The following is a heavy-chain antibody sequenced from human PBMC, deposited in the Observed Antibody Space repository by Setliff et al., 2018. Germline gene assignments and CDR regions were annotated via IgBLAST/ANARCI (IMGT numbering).Heavy chain of an antibody. J-gene: IGHJ6*03. CDR3: ARSPLDDGGYYGHSHHYMDV. V-gene: IGHV5-51*01. CDR2: IYPGDSDT. CDR1: GYSFTTYW. Sequence: PGESLKISCKGSGYSFTTYWIGWVRQMPGKGLEWMGIIYPGDSDTRYSPSFQGQVTISADKSITTAYLQWSSLKASDTAMYYCARSPLDDGGYYGHSHHYMDVWGKGTTVTVS. D-gene: IGHD3-3*01.